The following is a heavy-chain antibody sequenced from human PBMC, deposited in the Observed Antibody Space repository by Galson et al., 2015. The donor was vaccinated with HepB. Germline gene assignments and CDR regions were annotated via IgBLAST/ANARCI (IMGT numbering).Heavy chain of an antibody. CDR2: IYPSDSYT. CDR3: ARVEYSSSPFDY. D-gene: IGHD6-6*01. V-gene: IGHV5-10-1*01. CDR1: GYSFTSSW. Sequence: QSGAEVKKPGESLKISCKGSGYSFTSSWIGWVRQMPGKGLEWMGIIYPSDSYTNYSPSFQGHVTISADKSISTACLQWSSLKASDTAMYYCARVEYSSSPFDYWGQGTLVTVSS. J-gene: IGHJ4*02.